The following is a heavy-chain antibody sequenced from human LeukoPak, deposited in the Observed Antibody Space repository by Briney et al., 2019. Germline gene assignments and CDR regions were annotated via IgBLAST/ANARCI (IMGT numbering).Heavy chain of an antibody. Sequence: PSETLSLTCTVSGGSISSYYWSWIRQPPGKGLEWIGYIYYSGSTNYNPSLKSRVTISVDTSKNQFSLKLSSVTAADTAVYYCARVVGDTAMVTDYYYGMGVWGQGTTVTVSS. CDR1: GGSISSYY. CDR2: IYYSGST. D-gene: IGHD5-18*01. J-gene: IGHJ6*02. V-gene: IGHV4-59*01. CDR3: ARVVGDTAMVTDYYYGMGV.